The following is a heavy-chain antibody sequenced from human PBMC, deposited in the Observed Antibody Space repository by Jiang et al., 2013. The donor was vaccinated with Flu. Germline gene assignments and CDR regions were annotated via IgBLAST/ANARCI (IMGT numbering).Heavy chain of an antibody. CDR2: ISYDGSNK. V-gene: IGHV3-30*18. CDR1: GFIFNTNG. J-gene: IGHJ4*02. Sequence: VQLLESGGGVVQPGRSLRLSCEASGFIFNTNGMHWVRQAPGKGLEWVAVISYDGSNKHYADSLEGRFTISRDNSKSTLHLQMNSLRAEDTAVYYCAKVAYHLDNSGFESNYFDSWAREPWSPSPQ. D-gene: IGHD3-22*01. CDR3: AKVAYHLDNSGFESNYFDS.